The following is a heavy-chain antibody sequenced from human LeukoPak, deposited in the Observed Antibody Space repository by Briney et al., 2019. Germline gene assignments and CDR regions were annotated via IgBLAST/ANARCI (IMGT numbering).Heavy chain of an antibody. Sequence: PGVSLRLXCAASGFTCSSYWMSWVRPAPGKGLESVANIKQDGREKDYVDSVKGRFTISRDNAKNSLYLQMNSLRAEDTAVYYCARVWFGRWFYYWGQGTLVTVSS. CDR2: IKQDGREK. CDR3: ARVWFGRWFYY. CDR1: GFTCSSYW. V-gene: IGHV3-7*01. D-gene: IGHD3-16*01. J-gene: IGHJ4*02.